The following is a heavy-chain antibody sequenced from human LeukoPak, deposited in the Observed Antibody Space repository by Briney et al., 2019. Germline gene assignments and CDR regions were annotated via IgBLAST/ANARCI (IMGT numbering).Heavy chain of an antibody. Sequence: KPSETLSLTCAVFGGSFSGYYWSWIRQPPGKGLEWIGEINHSGSTNYNPSLKSRVTISVDTSKNQFSLKLSSVTAADTAVYYCAQHDFWARGYWGQGTLVTVSS. D-gene: IGHD3-3*01. V-gene: IGHV4-34*01. J-gene: IGHJ4*02. CDR2: INHSGST. CDR1: GGSFSGYY. CDR3: AQHDFWARGY.